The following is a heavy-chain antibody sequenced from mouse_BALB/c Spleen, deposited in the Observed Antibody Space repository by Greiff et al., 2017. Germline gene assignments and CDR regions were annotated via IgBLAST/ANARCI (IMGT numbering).Heavy chain of an antibody. CDR3: ARDGSSYWYFDY. D-gene: IGHD1-1*01. CDR2: ISSGSSTI. V-gene: IGHV5-17*02. CDR1: GFTFSSFG. J-gene: IGHJ2*01. Sequence: EVQLQESGGGLVQPGGSRKLSCAASGFTFSSFGMHWVRQAPEKGLEWVAYISSGSSTIYYADTVKGRFTISSDNPKNTLFLQMTSLRSEDTAMYYCARDGSSYWYFDYWGQGTTLTVSS.